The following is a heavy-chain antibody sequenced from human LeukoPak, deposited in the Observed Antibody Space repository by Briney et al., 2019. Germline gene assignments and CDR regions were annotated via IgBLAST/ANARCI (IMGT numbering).Heavy chain of an antibody. CDR2: ISGSGGRT. J-gene: IGHJ6*03. CDR1: GFTFNTYA. CDR3: AKDEPSRVGLTTRYKDV. Sequence: GGSLRLSCAASGFTFNTYAMSWVRQAPGKGLEWVSAISGSGGRTFYADSVKGRFTISRDNSKKTLFLQMNSLRAEDTALYYCAKDEPSRVGLTTRYKDVWGKGTTVTVSS. D-gene: IGHD4-11*01. V-gene: IGHV3-23*01.